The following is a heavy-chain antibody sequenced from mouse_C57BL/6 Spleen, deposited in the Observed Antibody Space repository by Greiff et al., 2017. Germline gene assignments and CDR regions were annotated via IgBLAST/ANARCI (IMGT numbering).Heavy chain of an antibody. CDR3: ARGVLIYYGSSHFDY. CDR2: IYPGDGDT. D-gene: IGHD1-1*01. J-gene: IGHJ2*01. Sequence: QVQLQQSGAELVKPGASVKISCKASGYAFSSYWMNWVKQRPGKGLEWIGQIYPGDGDTNYNGKFKGKATLTADKSSSTAYMQLSSLTSEDSAVYFCARGVLIYYGSSHFDYWGQGTTLTVSS. V-gene: IGHV1-80*01. CDR1: GYAFSSYW.